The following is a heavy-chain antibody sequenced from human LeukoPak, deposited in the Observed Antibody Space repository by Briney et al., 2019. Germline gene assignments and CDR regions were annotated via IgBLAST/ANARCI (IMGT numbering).Heavy chain of an antibody. CDR1: GITFSSYA. V-gene: IGHV3-23*01. CDR3: AKGAFGRPSSDAFDI. D-gene: IGHD3-10*01. Sequence: GGSLRLSCAVSGITFSSYAMSWVRQAPGKGLEWVSGLSGSGGSIYYADSVKGRFTISGDNSKNTLYLQMNSLRAEDTAVYYCAKGAFGRPSSDAFDIWAEGQWSPSLQ. J-gene: IGHJ3*02. CDR2: LSGSGGSI.